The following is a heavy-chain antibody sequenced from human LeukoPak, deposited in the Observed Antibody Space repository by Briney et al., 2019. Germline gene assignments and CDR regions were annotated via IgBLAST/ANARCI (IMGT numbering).Heavy chain of an antibody. CDR2: ISSNNDGA. CDR1: GYSFTVYY. Sequence: ASVTVSFTASGYSFTVYYMHCVRQALGQRLEWMGWISSNNDGANYVQNLQVRGTMTRDTSMRTDYMELSRLRADDTAVDYCAREGGSSSGGYDYWGQGSLVTVSS. V-gene: IGHV1-2*02. D-gene: IGHD6-19*01. J-gene: IGHJ4*02. CDR3: AREGGSSSGGYDY.